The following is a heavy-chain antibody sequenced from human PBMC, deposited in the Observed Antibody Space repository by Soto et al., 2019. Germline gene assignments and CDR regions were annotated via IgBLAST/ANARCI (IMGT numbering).Heavy chain of an antibody. CDR1: GFTFSSYG. J-gene: IGHJ4*02. CDR3: ARDFVVVGYFDY. V-gene: IGHV3-33*01. D-gene: IGHD2-21*01. CDR2: IWYDGSNK. Sequence: QVQLVESGGGVVQPGRSLRLSCAASGFTFSSYGMHWVRQAPGKGLEWVAVIWYDGSNKYYADSVKGRFTISRDNSKNTLYPQMNSLRAEDTAVYYCARDFVVVGYFDYWGQGTLVTVSS.